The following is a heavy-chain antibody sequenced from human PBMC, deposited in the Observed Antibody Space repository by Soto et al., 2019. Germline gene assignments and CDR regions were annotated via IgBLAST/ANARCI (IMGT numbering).Heavy chain of an antibody. Sequence: ASVKVSCKASGYTFTNYGISWVRQAPGQGLEWMGWINTYNGNTNHAQKHQGRDTMNTDTSTSTAYKELRSLRFDDTAVFFCSRGVGSGNYYNQYNWFDPWGQGTTVTVSS. D-gene: IGHD3-10*01. J-gene: IGHJ5*01. CDR3: SRGVGSGNYYNQYNWFDP. CDR1: GYTFTNYG. CDR2: INTYNGNT. V-gene: IGHV1-18*01.